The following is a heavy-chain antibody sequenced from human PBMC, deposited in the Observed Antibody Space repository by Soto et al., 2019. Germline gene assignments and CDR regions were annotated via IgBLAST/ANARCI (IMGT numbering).Heavy chain of an antibody. CDR3: ARQDYRSSSYGMDV. Sequence: GGSLRLSCAASGFTFSSYSMNWVRQAQGKGLEKVSYINSSSSTIYYADSVKGRFTISRDKAKNSLYLQLNSLRDEDSFVYYCARQDYRSSSYGMDVWGQGTTVTVSS. J-gene: IGHJ6*02. V-gene: IGHV3-48*02. CDR2: INSSSSTI. CDR1: GFTFSSYS. D-gene: IGHD6-6*01.